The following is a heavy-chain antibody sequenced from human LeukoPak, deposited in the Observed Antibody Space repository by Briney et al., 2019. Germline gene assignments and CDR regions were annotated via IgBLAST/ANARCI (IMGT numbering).Heavy chain of an antibody. Sequence: GGSLRLSCAASGFTFSSYGMSWVRQAPGKGLEWVSAISGSGGSTYYADSVKGRFTISRDNSKNTLYLQMNSLRAEDTAVYYCAKDSVYYGSGSYTYFDYWGQGTLVTVSS. V-gene: IGHV3-23*01. CDR3: AKDSVYYGSGSYTYFDY. J-gene: IGHJ4*02. D-gene: IGHD3-10*01. CDR1: GFTFSSYG. CDR2: ISGSGGST.